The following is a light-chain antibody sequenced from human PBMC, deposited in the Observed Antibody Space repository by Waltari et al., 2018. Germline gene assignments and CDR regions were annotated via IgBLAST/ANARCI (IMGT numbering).Light chain of an antibody. V-gene: IGKV1-12*01. Sequence: DIQMTQSPSSVSASVGDRVTITCRASQGISSWLALYQQKPGKGPNLLVFGASNLQSGVPSRFSGSGSGTDFTLTISGLQPEDSATYFCQQGSSFPPTFGQGTIVEIK. CDR1: QGISSW. J-gene: IGKJ1*01. CDR2: GAS. CDR3: QQGSSFPPT.